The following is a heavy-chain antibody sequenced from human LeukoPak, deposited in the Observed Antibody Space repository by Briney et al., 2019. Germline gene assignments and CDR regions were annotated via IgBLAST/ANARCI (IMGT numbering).Heavy chain of an antibody. D-gene: IGHD2-15*01. V-gene: IGHV3-74*01. CDR2: INTDGSTT. J-gene: IGHJ6*03. CDR1: GFTFSSHW. Sequence: GGSLRLSCAASGFTFSSHWMHWARQAPGKGLVWVSRINTDGSTTNYADSVKGRFTISRDNAKNTLYLQMNSLRAEDTAVYYCARPPQRAAAYYYFYYYMDVWGKGTTVTISS. CDR3: ARPPQRAAAYYYFYYYMDV.